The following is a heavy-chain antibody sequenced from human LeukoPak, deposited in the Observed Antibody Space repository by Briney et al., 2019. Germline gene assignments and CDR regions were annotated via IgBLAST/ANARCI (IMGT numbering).Heavy chain of an antibody. D-gene: IGHD3-22*01. V-gene: IGHV1-58*01. CDR3: AAGPLTYYYDSSGYYPTYYFDY. CDR1: GFTFTSSA. CDR2: IVVGSGNT. J-gene: IGHJ4*02. Sequence: EASVNVSCKASGFTFTSSAVQWVRQARGQRLEWIGWIVVGSGNTNYAQKFQERVTITRDMSTSTAYMELSSLRSEDTAVYYCAAGPLTYYYDSSGYYPTYYFDYWGQGTLVTVSS.